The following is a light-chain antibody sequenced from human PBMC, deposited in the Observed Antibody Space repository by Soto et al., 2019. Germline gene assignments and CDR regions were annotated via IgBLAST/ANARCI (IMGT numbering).Light chain of an antibody. CDR1: QSMSSY. CDR2: AAS. V-gene: IGKV1-39*01. Sequence: DIQMTQSPSSLSASVGDRATITSRARQSMSSYLNWYQQKPGKAPKLLIYAASSLQTGVPSRFSGSGSGTDFTLTISSLQPEDFATYYCQQSYSTPPTFGQGTKVEIK. CDR3: QQSYSTPPT. J-gene: IGKJ1*01.